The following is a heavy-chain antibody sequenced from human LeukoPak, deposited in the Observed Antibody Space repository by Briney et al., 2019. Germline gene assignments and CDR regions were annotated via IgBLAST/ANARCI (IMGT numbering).Heavy chain of an antibody. D-gene: IGHD3-22*01. J-gene: IGHJ2*01. CDR2: INHSGST. CDR1: GGSFSGYY. V-gene: IGHV4-34*01. Sequence: SETLSLTCAVYGGSFSGYYWSWIRQPPGKGLEWIGEINHSGSTNYNPSLKSRVTISVDTSKNQFSLKLSSVTAADTAVYYCARSPMIVVVNNWYFDLWGRGTLVTVSS. CDR3: ARSPMIVVVNNWYFDL.